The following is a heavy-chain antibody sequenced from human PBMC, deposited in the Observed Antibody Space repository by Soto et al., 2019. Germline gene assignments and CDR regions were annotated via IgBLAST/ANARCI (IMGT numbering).Heavy chain of an antibody. V-gene: IGHV4-59*01. CDR1: GGSSSSYY. CDR2: IYYSGST. Sequence: SETLSLTCAVSGGSSSSYYWSWIRQPPGKGLEWIGYIYYSGSTNYNPSLKSRVTISVDTSKNQFSLKLSSVTAADTAVYYCARDMGTTVTYYYGMDVWGQGTTVTVS. CDR3: ARDMGTTVTYYYGMDV. J-gene: IGHJ6*02. D-gene: IGHD4-4*01.